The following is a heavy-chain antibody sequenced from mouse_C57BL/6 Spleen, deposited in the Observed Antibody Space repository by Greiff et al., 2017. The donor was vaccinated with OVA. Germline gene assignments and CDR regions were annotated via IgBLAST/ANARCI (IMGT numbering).Heavy chain of an antibody. V-gene: IGHV1-69*01. Sequence: VQLQQPGAELVMPGASVKLSCKASGYTFTSYWMHWVKQRPGQGLEWIGEIDPSDSYTKYNQKFKGKSTLTVDKSSSTAYMQLSSLTSEDSAVYYCARWSYDYDVGGYFDYWGQGTTLTVSS. CDR3: ARWSYDYDVGGYFDY. CDR2: IDPSDSYT. CDR1: GYTFTSYW. D-gene: IGHD2-4*01. J-gene: IGHJ2*01.